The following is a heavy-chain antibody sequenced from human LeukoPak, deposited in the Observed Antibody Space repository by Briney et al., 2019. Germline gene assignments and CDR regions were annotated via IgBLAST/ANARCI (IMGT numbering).Heavy chain of an antibody. J-gene: IGHJ4*02. V-gene: IGHV3-33*01. Sequence: GGSLRLSCAASGFTFSNYGMHWVRQAPGKGLEWVAVIWYDGSNKYYADSVKGRFTISRDNSKNTLYLQMNSLRAEDTAVYYCARVPYCSSTSCYSYFDYWGQGTLVTVSS. CDR1: GFTFSNYG. D-gene: IGHD2-2*02. CDR2: IWYDGSNK. CDR3: ARVPYCSSTSCYSYFDY.